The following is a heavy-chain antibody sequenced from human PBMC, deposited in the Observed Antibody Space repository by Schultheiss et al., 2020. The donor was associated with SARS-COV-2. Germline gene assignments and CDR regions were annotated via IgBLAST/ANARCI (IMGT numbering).Heavy chain of an antibody. Sequence: GESLKISCAASGVTFRSSAMTWVRQAPGKGLEWVSAISGSGGSTYYADSVKGRFTISRDNAKNSLDLQMNSLRAEDTAVYYCARERMSYNGMDVWGQGTTVTVSS. D-gene: IGHD3-16*01. CDR1: GVTFRSSA. J-gene: IGHJ6*02. V-gene: IGHV3-23*01. CDR2: ISGSGGST. CDR3: ARERMSYNGMDV.